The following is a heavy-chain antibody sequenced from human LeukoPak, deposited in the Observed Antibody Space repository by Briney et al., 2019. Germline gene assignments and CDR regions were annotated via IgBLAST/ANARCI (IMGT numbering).Heavy chain of an antibody. Sequence: ASVKVSCKASGYIFTSYDINWVRQATGQGLEWMGWMDPNSGNTGYAQKFQGRVTMTRNTSISTAYMELSSLRSEDTAVYYCARAPRITMIVVVIRRYYFDYWGQGTLVTVSS. V-gene: IGHV1-8*01. CDR1: GYIFTSYD. J-gene: IGHJ4*02. CDR3: ARAPRITMIVVVIRRYYFDY. CDR2: MDPNSGNT. D-gene: IGHD3-22*01.